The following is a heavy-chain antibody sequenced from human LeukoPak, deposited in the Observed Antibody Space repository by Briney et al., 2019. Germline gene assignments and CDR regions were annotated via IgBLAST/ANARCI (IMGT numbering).Heavy chain of an antibody. CDR1: GYSFTNYR. Sequence: GESLQSSCKVSGYSFTNYRIVWVRQMPGRGLEWMGIIYPGDSDTRYSPSFQGQVTISADKSISTAYLQWTSLKASDTAMYYCARRTGEPRPIDHWGQGTPVTVSS. V-gene: IGHV5-51*01. J-gene: IGHJ4*02. CDR2: IYPGDSDT. CDR3: ARRTGEPRPIDH. D-gene: IGHD7-27*01.